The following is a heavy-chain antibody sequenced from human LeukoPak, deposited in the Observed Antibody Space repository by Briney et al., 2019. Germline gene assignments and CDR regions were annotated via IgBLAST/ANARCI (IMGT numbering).Heavy chain of an antibody. CDR3: ARDWYDSSGYYPTLRY. V-gene: IGHV3-9*01. Sequence: SLRLSCAASGFTFDDYAMHWVRQAPGKGLEWVSGISWNSGSIGYADSVKGRFTISRDNAKNSLYLQMNSLRAEDTAVYYCARDWYDSSGYYPTLRYWGQGTLVTVSS. CDR1: GFTFDDYA. CDR2: ISWNSGSI. D-gene: IGHD3-22*01. J-gene: IGHJ4*02.